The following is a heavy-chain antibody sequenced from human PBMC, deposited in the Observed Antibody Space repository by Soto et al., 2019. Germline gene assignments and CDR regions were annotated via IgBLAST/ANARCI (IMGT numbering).Heavy chain of an antibody. CDR2: IKSKTDGGTT. D-gene: IGHD5-18*01. CDR3: TKDPSEAEEQIWLRDY. CDR1: GFTFSNAW. J-gene: IGHJ4*02. Sequence: GGSLRLSCAASGFTFSNAWMNWVRQAPGKGLEWVGRIKSKTDGGTTDYAAPVKGRFTISRDDSKNTLYLQMNSLKTEDTAVYYCTKDPSEAEEQIWLRDYWGQGTLVTVSS. V-gene: IGHV3-15*07.